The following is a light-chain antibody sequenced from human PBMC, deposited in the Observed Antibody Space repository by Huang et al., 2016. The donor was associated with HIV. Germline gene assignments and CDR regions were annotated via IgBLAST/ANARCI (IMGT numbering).Light chain of an antibody. V-gene: IGKV1-33*01. CDR1: QDINKY. CDR2: DSS. Sequence: DIQTTQSPSSLSASVGDRVTIRCQASQDINKYLNWYPQKPGKAPKLLIFDSSKLEIGVPTRFSGSGSGTDFTFTISSLQPEDFATYYCQQSRSFGGGTKVEVK. J-gene: IGKJ4*01. CDR3: QQSRS.